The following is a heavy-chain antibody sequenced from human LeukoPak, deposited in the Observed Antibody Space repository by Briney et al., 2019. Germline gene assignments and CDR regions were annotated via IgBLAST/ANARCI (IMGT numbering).Heavy chain of an antibody. D-gene: IGHD2-21*01. CDR2: IYSGGST. V-gene: IGHV3-53*01. CDR3: ASWSVISRTPYYYMDV. Sequence: GGSLRLSCVASGFTVSSNNMSWVRQAPGKGLEWVSVIYSGGSTYYADSVKGRFTISRDNSKNTLYLQMNSLSAEDTAVYYFASWSVISRTPYYYMDVWGTGTTVTVSS. CDR1: GFTVSSNN. J-gene: IGHJ6*03.